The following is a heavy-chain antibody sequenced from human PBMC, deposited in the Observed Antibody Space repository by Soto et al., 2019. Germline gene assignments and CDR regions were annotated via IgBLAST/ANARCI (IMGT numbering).Heavy chain of an antibody. J-gene: IGHJ4*02. CDR2: ISGDGSST. V-gene: IGHV3-74*01. Sequence: HPGGSLRLSCAASGFTFRSHWMHWVRQAPGKGLVWVSRISGDGSSTHYADSVKGRFTISRDNAKNTLYLQMNSLRAEDTAVYYCARESEDLTSNFDYWGQGTLVTVSS. CDR3: ARESEDLTSNFDY. CDR1: GFTFRSHW.